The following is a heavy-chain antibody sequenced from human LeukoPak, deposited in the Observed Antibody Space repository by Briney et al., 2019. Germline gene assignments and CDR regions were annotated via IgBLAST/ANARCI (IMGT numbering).Heavy chain of an antibody. CDR2: ISGGGDIT. V-gene: IGHV3-23*01. D-gene: IGHD5-12*01. J-gene: IGHJ4*02. CDR1: GFNFANHA. CDR3: ARDLYSGYDLYY. Sequence: GGSLRLSCAASGFNFANHAMSWVRQTAGKGLEWVSAISGGGDITYYADSVKGRFTISRDNSKDTLFLQMHSLRAEDTAVYYCARDLYSGYDLYYWGQGTLVTVSS.